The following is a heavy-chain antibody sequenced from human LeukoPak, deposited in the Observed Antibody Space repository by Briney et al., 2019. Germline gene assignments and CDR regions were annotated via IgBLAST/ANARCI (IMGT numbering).Heavy chain of an antibody. Sequence: GGSLRLSCAASGFTVSSDNMSWVRQAPGKTLEWVSVVYSGGGGTNYADSVRGRFTISRDDSKNTVYLQMNSLIVEDTAVYYCAKRSGGYYDFWGQGTLVTVSS. CDR1: GFTVSSDN. D-gene: IGHD3-3*01. CDR2: VYSGGGGT. CDR3: AKRSGGYYDF. J-gene: IGHJ4*02. V-gene: IGHV3-66*02.